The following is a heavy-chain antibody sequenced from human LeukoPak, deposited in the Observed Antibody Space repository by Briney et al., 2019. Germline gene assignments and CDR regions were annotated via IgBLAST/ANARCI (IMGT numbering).Heavy chain of an antibody. CDR3: ARAPGRITIFGVVHGAFDY. J-gene: IGHJ4*02. Sequence: SETLSLTCTVSGGSISSGDYYWSWIRQPPGKGLEWIGYIYYSGSTYYNPSLKSRVTISVDTSKNQFSLKLSSVTAADTAVYYCARAPGRITIFGVVHGAFDYWGQGTLVTVSS. V-gene: IGHV4-30-4*01. CDR2: IYYSGST. D-gene: IGHD3-3*01. CDR1: GGSISSGDYY.